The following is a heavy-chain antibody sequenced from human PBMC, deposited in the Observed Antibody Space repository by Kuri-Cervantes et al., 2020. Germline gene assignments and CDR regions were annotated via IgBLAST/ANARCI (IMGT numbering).Heavy chain of an antibody. CDR1: GNTFSSYD. CDR2: MNPNSGNT. CDR3: ARPDIVVVPAAIPYYYYGMDV. V-gene: IGHV1-8*01. Sequence: ASVKVSCKTSGNTFSSYDMTWVRQATGQGLEWMGWMNPNSGNTGYAQKFQGRVTMTRNTSISTAYMELSSLRSEDTAVYYCARPDIVVVPAAIPYYYYGMDVWGQGTTVTVSS. D-gene: IGHD2-2*02. J-gene: IGHJ6*02.